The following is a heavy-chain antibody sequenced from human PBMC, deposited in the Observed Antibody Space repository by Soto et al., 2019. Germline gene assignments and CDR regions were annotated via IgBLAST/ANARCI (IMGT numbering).Heavy chain of an antibody. CDR3: ARDDLYDENGRAS. CDR2: IVYDGSEK. J-gene: IGHJ4*02. D-gene: IGHD5-12*01. V-gene: IGHV3-30*19. Sequence: QVQLVESGGGVVQPGKSLRLSCAASGFAFRSHGMHWVRQAPGKGLEWLAVIVYDGSEKFYADPVEGRFTISRDNSKNTLYLEMSGLRAEDTAIYYCARDDLYDENGRASWGQGTRVTVSS. CDR1: GFAFRSHG.